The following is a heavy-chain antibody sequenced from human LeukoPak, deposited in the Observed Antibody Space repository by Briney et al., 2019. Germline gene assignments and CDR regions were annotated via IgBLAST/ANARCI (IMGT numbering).Heavy chain of an antibody. CDR3: ARDFPSIAARRINWFDP. CDR2: IYSSGST. Sequence: SETLSLTCTVSGGSISTYYWSWIWQPAGKGLEWIGRIYSSGSTNYNPSLKSRVTMSVDTSKNQFSLKLRSVTAADTAVYYCARDFPSIAARRINWFDPWGQGTLVTVSS. V-gene: IGHV4-4*07. CDR1: GGSISTYY. D-gene: IGHD6-6*01. J-gene: IGHJ5*02.